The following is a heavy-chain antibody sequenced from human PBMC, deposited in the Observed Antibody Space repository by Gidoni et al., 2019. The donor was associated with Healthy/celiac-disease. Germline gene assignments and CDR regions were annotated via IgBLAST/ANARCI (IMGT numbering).Heavy chain of an antibody. CDR2: ISGSGGST. CDR1: GLTFSSYA. Sequence: EVQLLESGGGSVQPGGSLRLSCAASGLTFSSYAMSWVRQAPGKGLAWVSAISGSGGSTYYADSVKGRFTISRDNSKNTLYLQMNSLRAEDTAVYYCAKIGALAPVDYWGQGTLVTVSS. CDR3: AKIGALAPVDY. V-gene: IGHV3-23*01. D-gene: IGHD3-10*01. J-gene: IGHJ4*02.